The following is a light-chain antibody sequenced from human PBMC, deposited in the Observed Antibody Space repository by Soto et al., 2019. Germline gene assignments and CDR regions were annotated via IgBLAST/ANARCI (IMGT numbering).Light chain of an antibody. Sequence: DTVMTQSPLSLSVTPAESASISCRSSQSLLHSNGFNYLDWYLQKPGQSPQLLIYLGSNRASGVPDRFSGSGSGTDFTLKINRVEADDVGVYYCIQALQTPPTFGQGTKLEIK. J-gene: IGKJ2*01. CDR3: IQALQTPPT. V-gene: IGKV2-28*01. CDR2: LGS. CDR1: QSLLHSNGFNY.